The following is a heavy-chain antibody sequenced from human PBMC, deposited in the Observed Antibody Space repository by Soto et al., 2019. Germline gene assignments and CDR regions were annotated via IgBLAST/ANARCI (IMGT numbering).Heavy chain of an antibody. D-gene: IGHD3-3*01. Sequence: LRLSCAASGFTLSTFALHWVRQAPGKGLEWVALISHDGSNKNYADSVKGRFTISKDNSKNMVYMHMDSLRLEDTAIYYCARDGLPDDFRSGGYWFDPWGQGTLVTVSS. CDR3: ARDGLPDDFRSGGYWFDP. J-gene: IGHJ5*02. V-gene: IGHV3-30-3*01. CDR2: ISHDGSNK. CDR1: GFTLSTFA.